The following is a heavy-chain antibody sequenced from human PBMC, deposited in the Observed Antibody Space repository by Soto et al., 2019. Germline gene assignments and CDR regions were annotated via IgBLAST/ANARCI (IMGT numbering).Heavy chain of an antibody. CDR1: GYTFTSYY. Sequence: GASVKVSCKASGYTFTSYYMHWVRQAPGQGLEWMGIINPSGGSTSYAQKFQGRVTMTRDTSTSTVYMELSSLRSEDTAVYYCARASISGTYYYDSSGYYGPQYFQHWGQGTLVTVSS. D-gene: IGHD3-22*01. J-gene: IGHJ1*01. CDR3: ARASISGTYYYDSSGYYGPQYFQH. V-gene: IGHV1-46*01. CDR2: INPSGGST.